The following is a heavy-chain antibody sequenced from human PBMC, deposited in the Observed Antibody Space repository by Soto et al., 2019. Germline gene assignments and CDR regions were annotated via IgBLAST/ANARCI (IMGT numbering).Heavy chain of an antibody. D-gene: IGHD3-16*02. Sequence: SETLSLTCAVYGGSFSGYYWSWIRQPPGKGLEWIGEINHSGSTNYNPSLKSRVTISVDTSKNQFSLKLSSVTAADTAVYYCARDYDYVWGSYRPSVGMDVWGQGSTVTVSS. CDR2: INHSGST. CDR1: GGSFSGYY. CDR3: ARDYDYVWGSYRPSVGMDV. J-gene: IGHJ6*02. V-gene: IGHV4-34*01.